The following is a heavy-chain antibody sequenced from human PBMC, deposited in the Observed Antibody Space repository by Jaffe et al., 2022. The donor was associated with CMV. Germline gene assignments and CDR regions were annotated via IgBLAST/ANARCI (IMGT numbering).Heavy chain of an antibody. D-gene: IGHD2-21*01. CDR3: AREMGLKGHIYYYGMDV. Sequence: EVQLVESGGGLVKPGGSLRLSCAASGFTFSSYSMNWVRQAPGKGLEWVSSISSSSSYIYYADSVKGRFTISRDNAKNSLYLQMNSLRAEDTAVYYCAREMGLKGHIYYYGMDVWGQGTTVTVSS. V-gene: IGHV3-21*01. CDR1: GFTFSSYS. J-gene: IGHJ6*02. CDR2: ISSSSSYI.